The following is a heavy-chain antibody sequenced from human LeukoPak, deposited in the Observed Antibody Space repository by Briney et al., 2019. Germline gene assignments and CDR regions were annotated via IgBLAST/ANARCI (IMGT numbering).Heavy chain of an antibody. D-gene: IGHD6-13*01. CDR3: ARDLGSIATAGTETFDI. J-gene: IGHJ3*02. Sequence: GGSLRLSCAASGFTFSSYSMNWVRQAPGKGLEWVSSISSSSSYIYYADSVKGRFTISRDNAKKSLYLQMNSLRAEDTAVYYCARDLGSIATAGTETFDIWGQGTMVTVSS. CDR2: ISSSSSYI. CDR1: GFTFSSYS. V-gene: IGHV3-21*01.